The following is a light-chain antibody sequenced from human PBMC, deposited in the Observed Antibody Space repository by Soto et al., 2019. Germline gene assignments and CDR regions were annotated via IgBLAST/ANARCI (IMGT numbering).Light chain of an antibody. CDR1: QSITTY. CDR2: AAA. CDR3: LQHNSYPYT. V-gene: IGKV1-39*01. Sequence: DIQMTQSPSSLSASVGDRVTITCRASQSITTYLNWYQQTSGEAPKLLIYAAARLQTGVPSRFSGSGSGTDFTLTISSLQPEDFATYYCLQHNSYPYTFGQGTKLEIK. J-gene: IGKJ2*01.